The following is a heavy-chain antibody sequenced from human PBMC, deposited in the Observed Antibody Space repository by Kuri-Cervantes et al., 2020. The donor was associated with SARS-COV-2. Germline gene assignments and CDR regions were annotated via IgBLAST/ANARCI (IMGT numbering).Heavy chain of an antibody. CDR2: IYYSGST. J-gene: IGHJ4*02. Sequence: ESLKISCTVSGGSISSYYWSWIRQPPGKGLEWIGYIYYSGSTNYNPSLKSRVTISVDTSKNQFSLKLSSVTAADTAVYYCARGSSSWDFDYWGQGTLVTVSS. CDR3: ARGSSSWDFDY. V-gene: IGHV4-59*01. D-gene: IGHD6-13*01. CDR1: GGSISSYY.